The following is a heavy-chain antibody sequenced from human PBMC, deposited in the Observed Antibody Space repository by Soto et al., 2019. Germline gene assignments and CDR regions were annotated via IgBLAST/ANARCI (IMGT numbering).Heavy chain of an antibody. CDR1: RFTFTSSA. CDR3: AAGIAALRGDAFDI. V-gene: IGHV1-58*01. Sequence: ASVKVSCKASRFTFTSSAVQWVRQARGQRLEWIGWIVVGSGNTNYAQKFQERVTITRDMSTSTAYMELSSLRSEDTAVYYCAAGIAALRGDAFDIWGQGTMVTVSS. J-gene: IGHJ3*02. CDR2: IVVGSGNT. D-gene: IGHD6-6*01.